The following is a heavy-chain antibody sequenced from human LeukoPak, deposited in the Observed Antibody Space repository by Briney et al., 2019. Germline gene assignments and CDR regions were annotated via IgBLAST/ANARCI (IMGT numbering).Heavy chain of an antibody. Sequence: PGGSLRLSCAASGFTFSSYAMSWVRQAPGKGLEWVSSISSSSSYIYYADSVKGRFTISRDNAKNSLYLQMNSLRAEDTAVYYCARPYGGLTAMDVWGQGTTVTVSS. CDR2: ISSSSSYI. V-gene: IGHV3-21*01. CDR1: GFTFSSYA. CDR3: ARPYGGLTAMDV. J-gene: IGHJ6*02. D-gene: IGHD4-17*01.